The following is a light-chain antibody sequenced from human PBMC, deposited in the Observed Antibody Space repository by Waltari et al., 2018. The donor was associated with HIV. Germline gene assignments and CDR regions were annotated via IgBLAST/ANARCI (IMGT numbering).Light chain of an antibody. CDR1: SSDVGGYNY. V-gene: IGLV2-14*03. CDR2: DVS. Sequence: SITISCTGTSSDVGGYNYVSWYQQHPGKAPKLMIYDVSNRPSGVSNRFSGSKSGNTASLTISGLQAEDEADYYCSSYTSSSTFVVFGGGTKLTVL. CDR3: SSYTSSSTFVV. J-gene: IGLJ2*01.